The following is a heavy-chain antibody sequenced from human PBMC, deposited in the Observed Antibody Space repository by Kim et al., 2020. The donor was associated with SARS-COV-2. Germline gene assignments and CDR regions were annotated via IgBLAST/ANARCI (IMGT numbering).Heavy chain of an antibody. J-gene: IGHJ4*02. CDR2: VSPTGTT. V-gene: IGHV4-59*01. CDR3: ARGGQYTTTFDS. CDR1: GGSISAY. D-gene: IGHD1-1*01. Sequence: SETLSLTCTVSGGSISAYWSWIRQFPGKGLVWIGYVSPTGTTPYNPSLKSRLTISVDTSKNQFFLNLNSVTTADTAVYNCARGGQYTTTFDSWGQGTLVT.